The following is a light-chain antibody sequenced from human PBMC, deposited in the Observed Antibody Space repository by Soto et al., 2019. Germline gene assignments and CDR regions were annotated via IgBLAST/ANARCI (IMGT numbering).Light chain of an antibody. CDR2: DAS. Sequence: EIVLTQSPATLSLSPGERATLSCRASQSISSYLAWYQQKPGQAPRVLIYDASNRATGIPARVSGGGSGTDFTLTICSLEPEDFAVYYCQQSGNWPPPFGGGTKVVIK. J-gene: IGKJ4*01. CDR3: QQSGNWPPP. V-gene: IGKV3-11*01. CDR1: QSISSY.